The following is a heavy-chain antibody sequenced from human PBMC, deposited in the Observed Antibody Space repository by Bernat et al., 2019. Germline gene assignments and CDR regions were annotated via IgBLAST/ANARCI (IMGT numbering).Heavy chain of an antibody. Sequence: EVQLVESGGGLVQPGGSLRLSCAASGFTFSNYALTWVRQAPGKGLEWVSTISGSGGDTYYADSVKGRFTSSRDNSKNTLYLQMNSLRAEDTAVYYCARESPYSLWGQGTLVTVSS. CDR1: GFTFSNYA. CDR3: ARESPYSL. CDR2: ISGSGGDT. J-gene: IGHJ4*02. D-gene: IGHD5-18*01. V-gene: IGHV3-23*04.